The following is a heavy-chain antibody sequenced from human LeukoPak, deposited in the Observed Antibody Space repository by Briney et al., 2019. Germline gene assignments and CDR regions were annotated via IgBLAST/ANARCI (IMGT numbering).Heavy chain of an antibody. CDR3: ARQYYYDSSGYYLDY. Sequence: SETLSLTCTVSGGSISSSSYYWGWIRQPPGKGLEWIGSIYYSGSTYYNPSLKRRVTISVDTSKNQFSLNLTSVTAADTAVYYCARQYYYDSSGYYLDYWGQGTLVTVSS. V-gene: IGHV4-39*01. CDR2: IYYSGST. J-gene: IGHJ4*02. D-gene: IGHD3-22*01. CDR1: GGSISSSSYY.